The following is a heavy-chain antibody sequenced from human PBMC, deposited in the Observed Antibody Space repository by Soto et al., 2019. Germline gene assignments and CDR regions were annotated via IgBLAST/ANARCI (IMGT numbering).Heavy chain of an antibody. CDR2: MNPNSGNT. V-gene: IGHV1-8*01. D-gene: IGHD6-13*01. J-gene: IGHJ4*02. Sequence: ASLKVSCKYSGYTFARYDINWVRQATGQGLEWMGWMNPNSGNTGYAQKFQGRVTMTRNTSISTAYMELSSLRSEDTAVYYCARGEGSAAGRSRGQGTMVNVS. CDR3: ARGEGSAAGRS. CDR1: GYTFARYD.